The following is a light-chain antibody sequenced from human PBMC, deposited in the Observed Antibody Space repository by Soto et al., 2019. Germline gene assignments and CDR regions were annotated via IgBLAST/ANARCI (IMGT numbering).Light chain of an antibody. CDR1: SSNIGNNY. V-gene: IGLV1-51*01. J-gene: IGLJ1*01. Sequence: QSFLTQPPSVSAAPGQKVTISCSGSSSNIGNNYVSWYQQLPGTAPKLLIYDNNKRPSGIPDRFSGSKSGTSATLGITGLQTGDEADYYCGTWDSSLSAAYYVFGTGTKVTVL. CDR3: GTWDSSLSAAYYV. CDR2: DNN.